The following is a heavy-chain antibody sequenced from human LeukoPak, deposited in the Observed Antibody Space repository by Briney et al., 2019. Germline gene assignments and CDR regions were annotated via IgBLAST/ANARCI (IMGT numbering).Heavy chain of an antibody. Sequence: ASVKVSCKASGYTFTSYGISWVRQAPGQGLEWMGWISAYNGNPNYAQKLQGRVTMTRDTSTSTVYMELSSLRSEDTAVYYCAKDLRFKASYYASGSSFDQWSQGTLVTVSS. CDR2: ISAYNGNP. V-gene: IGHV1-18*01. CDR1: GYTFTSYG. J-gene: IGHJ4*02. D-gene: IGHD3-10*01. CDR3: AKDLRFKASYYASGSSFDQ.